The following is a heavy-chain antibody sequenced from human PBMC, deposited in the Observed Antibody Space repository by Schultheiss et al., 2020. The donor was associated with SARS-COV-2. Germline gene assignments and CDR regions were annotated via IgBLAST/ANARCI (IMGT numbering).Heavy chain of an antibody. CDR2: INPSGGST. CDR3: ARDGTPGTDAFDI. Sequence: ASVKVSCKASGYTFTSYGISWVRQAPGQGLEWMGIINPSGGSTSYAQKFQGRVTMTRNTSISTAYMELSSLRSEDTAVYYCARDGTPGTDAFDIWGQGTMVTVSS. V-gene: IGHV1-46*01. D-gene: IGHD6-13*01. CDR1: GYTFTSYG. J-gene: IGHJ3*02.